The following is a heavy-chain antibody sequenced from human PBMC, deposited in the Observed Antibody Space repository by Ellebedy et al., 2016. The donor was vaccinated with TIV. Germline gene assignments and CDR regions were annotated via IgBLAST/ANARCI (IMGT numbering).Heavy chain of an antibody. Sequence: ASVKVSCKASGYTFTDYYMHWVRQAPGQGLEWMGWINPNSGGTNYAQKFQGRVTMTTDTSTSTAYMELRSLRSDDTAVYYCAADPYDSSGYYYMDWFDPWGQGTLVTVSS. CDR3: AADPYDSSGYYYMDWFDP. CDR2: INPNSGGT. CDR1: GYTFTDYY. J-gene: IGHJ5*02. V-gene: IGHV1-2*02. D-gene: IGHD3-22*01.